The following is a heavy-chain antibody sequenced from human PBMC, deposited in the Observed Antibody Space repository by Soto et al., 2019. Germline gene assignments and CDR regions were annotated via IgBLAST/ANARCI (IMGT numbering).Heavy chain of an antibody. D-gene: IGHD2-21*02. CDR2: ISSSSSTI. Sequence: GGSLRVCWGASGCTFGGYSRNWVRQAPGKGLEWVSYISSSSSTIYYADSVKGRFTISRDNAKNSLYLQMNSLRDEDTAVYYCARDRCGGACYVDYWGQGTLVTVS. CDR3: ARDRCGGACYVDY. V-gene: IGHV3-48*02. CDR1: GCTFGGYS. J-gene: IGHJ4*02.